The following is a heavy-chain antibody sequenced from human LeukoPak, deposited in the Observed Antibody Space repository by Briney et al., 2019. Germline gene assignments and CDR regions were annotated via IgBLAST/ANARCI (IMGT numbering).Heavy chain of an antibody. CDR2: IYHSGST. D-gene: IGHD2-2*02. Sequence: SETLSLTCAVSGYSISNDYYWGWVRQPPGKGLEWIGNIYHSGSTYKNSSLKSRLTMSLDTSKNQFSLKLISVTAADTAMYYCARLSGAPIRHPIYHFDYWGQGTLVTVSS. J-gene: IGHJ4*02. CDR1: GYSISNDYY. V-gene: IGHV4-38-2*01. CDR3: ARLSGAPIRHPIYHFDY.